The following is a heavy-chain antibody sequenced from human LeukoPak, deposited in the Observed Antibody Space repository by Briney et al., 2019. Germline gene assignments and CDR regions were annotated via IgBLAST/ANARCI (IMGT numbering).Heavy chain of an antibody. D-gene: IGHD2-8*01. CDR2: IIPRFGTP. V-gene: IGHV1-69*05. CDR1: GGTFSSYT. CDR3: ASSRRVYAIYYYYMDV. Sequence: SVKVSCKASGGTFSSYTIGWVRQAPGQGLEWMGGIIPRFGTPNYAQKFQGRVTITTDESTSTAYMELSSLRSEDTAVYYCASSRRVYAIYYYYMDVWGKGTTVTVSS. J-gene: IGHJ6*03.